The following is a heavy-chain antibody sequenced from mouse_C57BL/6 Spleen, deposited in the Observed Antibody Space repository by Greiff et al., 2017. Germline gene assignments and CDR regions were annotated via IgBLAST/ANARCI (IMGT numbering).Heavy chain of an antibody. CDR3: ARNWFDY. J-gene: IGHJ2*01. D-gene: IGHD4-1*01. Sequence: VQLKQSGGGLVKPGGSLKLSCAASGFTFSDYGMHWVRQAPEKGLEWVAYISSGSSTIYYADTVKGRFTISRDNAENTLFLQMTSLRSEDTAMYYCARNWFDYWGQGTTLTVSA. CDR2: ISSGSSTI. V-gene: IGHV5-17*01. CDR1: GFTFSDYG.